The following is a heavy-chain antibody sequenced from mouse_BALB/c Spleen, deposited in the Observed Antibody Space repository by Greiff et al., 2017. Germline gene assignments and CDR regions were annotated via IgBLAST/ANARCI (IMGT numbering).Heavy chain of an antibody. CDR1: GYAFTNYL. J-gene: IGHJ4*01. D-gene: IGHD2-3*01. Sequence: VQLQQSGAELVRPGTSVKVSCKASGYAFTNYLIEWVKQRPGQGLEWIGVINPGSGGTNYKEKFKGKATLTADKSSSTAYMQLSSLTSDDSAVYFCARLDGYPLYAMDYWGQGTSVTVSS. CDR2: INPGSGGT. V-gene: IGHV1-54*01. CDR3: ARLDGYPLYAMDY.